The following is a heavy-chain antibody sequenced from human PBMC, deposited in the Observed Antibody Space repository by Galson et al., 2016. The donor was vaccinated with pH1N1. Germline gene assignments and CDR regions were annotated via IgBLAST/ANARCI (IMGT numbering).Heavy chain of an antibody. CDR2: IIPILGAP. D-gene: IGHD6-25*01. J-gene: IGHJ4*02. CDR3: ARMSSGYNTIDS. V-gene: IGHV1-69*05. Sequence: TFINYAFSWVRQAPGKGLEWMGGIIPILGAPNYAQNFQGRVTISTDKSTTTAYMELTGLTSGDTAIYYCARMSSGYNTIDSWGQGTLITVSS. CDR1: TFINYA.